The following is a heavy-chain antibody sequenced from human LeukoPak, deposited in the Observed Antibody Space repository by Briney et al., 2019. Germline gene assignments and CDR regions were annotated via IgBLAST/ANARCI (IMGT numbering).Heavy chain of an antibody. CDR2: ISSSSSYI. D-gene: IGHD6-19*01. V-gene: IGHV3-21*01. CDR1: GFTFSSYS. J-gene: IGHJ4*02. Sequence: GGSLRLSCAASGFTFSSYSMNWVRQAPGKGLEWVSSISSSSSYIYYADSVKGRFTISRDNAKNTLYLQMNSLRAEDTAVYYCARVYSSGWLGYFDYWGQGTLVTVSS. CDR3: ARVYSSGWLGYFDY.